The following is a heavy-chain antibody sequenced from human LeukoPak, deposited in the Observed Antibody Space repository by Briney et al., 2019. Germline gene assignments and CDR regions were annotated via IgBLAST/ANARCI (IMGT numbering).Heavy chain of an antibody. CDR2: IYYSGST. CDR1: GGSISSGGYY. V-gene: IGHV4-31*03. J-gene: IGHJ5*02. D-gene: IGHD1-26*01. Sequence: SESLSLTCTVSGGSISSGGYYWSWIRQHPGKGLEWIGYIYYSGSTYYNPSLKSRVTISVDTSKNQFSLKLSSVTAADTAVYYCARSLGMVSNWFDPWGQGTLVTVSS. CDR3: ARSLGMVSNWFDP.